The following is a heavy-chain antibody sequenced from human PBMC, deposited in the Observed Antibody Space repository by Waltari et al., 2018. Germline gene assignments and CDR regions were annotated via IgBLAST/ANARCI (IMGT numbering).Heavy chain of an antibody. V-gene: IGHV3-7*01. J-gene: IGHJ6*02. D-gene: IGHD4-4*01. CDR1: GFTLSNYW. Sequence: EVQIVESGGDLVQPGGSLRLSCVISGFTLSNYWMDWVRQAPGKGLEWGAKIKPDETEKYYVGSVKGRFTISRDNSKNSVYLQMNSLRAEDTAVYYCSNSLNVWGQGTTVTVSS. CDR2: IKPDETEK. CDR3: SNSLNV.